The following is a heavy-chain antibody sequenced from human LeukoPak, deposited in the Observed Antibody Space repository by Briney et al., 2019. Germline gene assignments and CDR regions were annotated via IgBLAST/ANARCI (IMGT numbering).Heavy chain of an antibody. V-gene: IGHV3-30*18. D-gene: IGHD4-17*01. Sequence: GGSLRLSCAASGFTLSSYGMHWVRQAPGKGLEWVAVISYDGSNKYYADSVKGRFTISRDNSKNTLYLQMNSLRAEDTAVYYCAKDRMSGDYDLYYFDYWGQGTLVTVSS. CDR1: GFTLSSYG. CDR2: ISYDGSNK. J-gene: IGHJ4*02. CDR3: AKDRMSGDYDLYYFDY.